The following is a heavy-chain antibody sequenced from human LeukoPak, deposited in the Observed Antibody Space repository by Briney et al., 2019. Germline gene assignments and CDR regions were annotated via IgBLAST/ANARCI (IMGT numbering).Heavy chain of an antibody. V-gene: IGHV1-2*02. J-gene: IGHJ4*02. CDR1: GYTFTGYY. Sequence: ASVKASCKASGYTFTGYYMHWVRQAPGQGLEWMGWINPNSGGTNYAQKFQGRVTMTRDTSISTAYMELSRLRSDDTAVYYCARGSMVVAVNLDYWGQGTLVTVSS. CDR3: ARGSMVVAVNLDY. D-gene: IGHD2-15*01. CDR2: INPNSGGT.